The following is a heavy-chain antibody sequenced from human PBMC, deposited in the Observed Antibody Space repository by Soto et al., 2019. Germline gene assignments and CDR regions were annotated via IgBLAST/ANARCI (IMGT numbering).Heavy chain of an antibody. CDR1: GGSISSSSYY. CDR3: ARLGTDYGGNSFPAPFDY. CDR2: IYYSGST. J-gene: IGHJ4*02. D-gene: IGHD4-17*01. V-gene: IGHV4-39*01. Sequence: PSETLSLTCTVSGGSISSSSYYWGWIRQTPGKGLGWIGSIYYSGSTYYNPSLKSRVTISVDTSKNQFSLKLSSVTAADTAVYYCARLGTDYGGNSFPAPFDYWGQGTLVTVSS.